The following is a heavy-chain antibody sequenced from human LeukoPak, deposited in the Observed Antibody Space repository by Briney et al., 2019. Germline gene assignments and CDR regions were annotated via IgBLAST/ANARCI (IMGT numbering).Heavy chain of an antibody. CDR3: ARGYSGSYLANSNWYFDL. CDR2: IYYSGST. CDR1: GGPISNYY. Sequence: KPSETLSLTCTVSGGPISNYYWSWIRQPPGKGLEWIWYIYYSGSTNYNPSLKSRVTISVDTSKNQFSLKLRSVTAADTAVYYCARGYSGSYLANSNWYFDLWGRGTLVTVSS. J-gene: IGHJ2*01. D-gene: IGHD1-26*01. V-gene: IGHV4-59*01.